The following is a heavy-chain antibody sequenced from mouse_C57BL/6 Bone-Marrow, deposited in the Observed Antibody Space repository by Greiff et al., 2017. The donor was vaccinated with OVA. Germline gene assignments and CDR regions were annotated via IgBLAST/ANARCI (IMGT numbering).Heavy chain of an antibody. D-gene: IGHD1-1*01. CDR1: GYTFTSYW. CDR2: IDPSDSYT. Sequence: QVQLQQPGAELVKPGASVKLSCKASGYTFTSYWMQWVNQRPGQGLEWIGEIDPSDSYTNYNQKFKGKAPLTVDTSSSTAYMQLSSLASEDSAVYYCAYYYGLFDYWGQGTTLTASS. J-gene: IGHJ2*01. CDR3: AYYYGLFDY. V-gene: IGHV1-50*01.